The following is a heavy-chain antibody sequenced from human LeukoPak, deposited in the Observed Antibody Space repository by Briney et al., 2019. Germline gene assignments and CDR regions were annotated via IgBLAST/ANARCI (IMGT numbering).Heavy chain of an antibody. V-gene: IGHV3-21*01. D-gene: IGHD5-12*01. CDR2: ISSSSSYI. CDR1: GFTFSSYS. J-gene: IGHJ4*02. CDR3: ARDQATIATDY. Sequence: GGSLRLSRAASGFTFSSYSMNWVRQAPGKGLEWVSSISSSSSYIYYADSVKGRFTISRDNAKNSLYLQMNSLRAEDTAVYYCARDQATIATDYWGQGTLVTVSS.